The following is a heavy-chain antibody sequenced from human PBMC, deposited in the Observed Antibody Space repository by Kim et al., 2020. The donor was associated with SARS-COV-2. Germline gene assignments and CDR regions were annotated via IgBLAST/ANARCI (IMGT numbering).Heavy chain of an antibody. CDR1: GGSFSGYY. CDR2: INHSGST. V-gene: IGHV4-34*01. CDR3: ARESSSWFYYFDY. D-gene: IGHD6-13*01. Sequence: SETLSLTCAVYGGSFSGYYWSWIRQPPGKGLEWIGEINHSGSTNYNPSLKSRVTISVDTSKNQFSLKLSSVTAADTAVYYCARESSSWFYYFDYWGQGTMVTVSS. J-gene: IGHJ4*02.